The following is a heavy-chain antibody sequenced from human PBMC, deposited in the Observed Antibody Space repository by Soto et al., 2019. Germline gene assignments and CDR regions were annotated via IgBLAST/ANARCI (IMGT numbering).Heavy chain of an antibody. CDR1: GYTFTSYG. D-gene: IGHD2-2*01. Sequence: GASVKVSCKASGYTFTSYGISWVRQAPGQGVEWMGWISAYNGNTNYAQKLQGRVTMTTDTSTSTAYMELRGLRSDDTAVYYCARSPYCSSTSCYQVWFDPWGQGTLVTVSS. V-gene: IGHV1-18*01. CDR2: ISAYNGNT. CDR3: ARSPYCSSTSCYQVWFDP. J-gene: IGHJ5*02.